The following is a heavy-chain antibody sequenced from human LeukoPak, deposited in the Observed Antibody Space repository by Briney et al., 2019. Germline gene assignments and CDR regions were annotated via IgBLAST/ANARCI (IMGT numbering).Heavy chain of an antibody. J-gene: IGHJ4*02. D-gene: IGHD3-10*01. CDR3: AKGSNYYGSGSYDY. CDR2: ISGSGGST. CDR1: GFTFSSYA. Sequence: GGSLRLSCAASGFTFSSYAMSWVRQAPGKGLEWVSAISGSGGSTYYADSVKGRFTISRDNSKNTLYLQMNSLRAEDTAVYYCAKGSNYYGSGSYDYWGQGTLVTVSS. V-gene: IGHV3-23*01.